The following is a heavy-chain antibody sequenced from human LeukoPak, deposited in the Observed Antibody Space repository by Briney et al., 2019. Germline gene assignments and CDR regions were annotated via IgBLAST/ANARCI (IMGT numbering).Heavy chain of an antibody. D-gene: IGHD5-18*01. CDR3: ARGVHNYGNFDF. J-gene: IGHJ4*02. Sequence: ASVKVACKASGYTFTSYYMHWVRQAPGQGLEWMGVINPSGGSTNYAQKLQGRVTMTRDTFTSTVYIELRSLRSEDTAVYSCARGVHNYGNFDFWGQGTLVTVSS. CDR2: INPSGGST. CDR1: GYTFTSYY. V-gene: IGHV1-46*01.